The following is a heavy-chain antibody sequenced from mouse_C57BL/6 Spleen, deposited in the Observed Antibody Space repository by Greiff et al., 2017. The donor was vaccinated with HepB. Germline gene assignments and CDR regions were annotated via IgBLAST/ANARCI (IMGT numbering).Heavy chain of an antibody. J-gene: IGHJ2*01. CDR2: IYPGDGDT. V-gene: IGHV1-80*01. CDR1: GYAFSSYW. CDR3: ARAYYGNYYFDY. Sequence: VQGVESGAELVKPGASVKISCKASGYAFSSYWMNWVKQRPGKGLEWIGQIYPGDGDTNYNGKFKGKATLTADKSSSTAYMQLSSLTSEDSAVYFCARAYYGNYYFDYWGQGTTLTVSS. D-gene: IGHD2-10*01.